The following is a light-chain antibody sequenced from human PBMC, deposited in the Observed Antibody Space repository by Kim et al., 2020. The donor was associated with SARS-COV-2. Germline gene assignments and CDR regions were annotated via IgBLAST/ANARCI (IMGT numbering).Light chain of an antibody. V-gene: IGKV1-5*03. CDR3: QQYFSHST. Sequence: LSASVGARVTITCLASQSISSWLAWYQQKPGKAPKILIYKASSLKSGVPSRFSGSGSGTEFSLTVRSLQPDDFATYYCQQYFSHSTFGQGTKLEIK. CDR2: KAS. J-gene: IGKJ2*01. CDR1: QSISSW.